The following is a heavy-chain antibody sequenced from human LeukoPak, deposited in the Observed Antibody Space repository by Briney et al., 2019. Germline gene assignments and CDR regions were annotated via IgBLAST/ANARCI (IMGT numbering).Heavy chain of an antibody. CDR2: ISPTGSTT. J-gene: IGHJ4*02. Sequence: ARQLPGXGXVWVSRISPTGSTTSYADSVKGRFTVSRDNAKNTLYLQVNNLRAEDTAVYYCARGPSSNWSGLDFWGQGTLLTVSS. CDR3: ARGPSSNWSGLDF. V-gene: IGHV3-74*01. D-gene: IGHD6-13*01.